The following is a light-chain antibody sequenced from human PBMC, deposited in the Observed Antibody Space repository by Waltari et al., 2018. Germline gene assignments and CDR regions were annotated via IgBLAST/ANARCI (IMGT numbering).Light chain of an antibody. CDR2: GNN. CDR3: QSFDSNVRGGVV. Sequence: QSILTQPTSVSGAPGQRVTISCTGSSSNIGAGHDVHWYQAFPGTAPKLLIYGNNNRPSRVPDRFSGSKSGSSASLAINGLRAEDEADYYCQSFDSNVRGGVVFGGGTKVTVL. CDR1: SSNIGAGHD. J-gene: IGLJ3*02. V-gene: IGLV1-40*01.